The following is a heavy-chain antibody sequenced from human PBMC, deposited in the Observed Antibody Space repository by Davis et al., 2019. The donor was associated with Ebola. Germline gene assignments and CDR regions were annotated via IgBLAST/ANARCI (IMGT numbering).Heavy chain of an antibody. CDR2: IIPIFGTA. CDR3: VRDIGGFGELLSTFDY. Sequence: SVKVSCKASGGTFNTYAISWVRQAPGQGLEWMGGIIPIFGTANYAQRFQGRVTITADESRTTAYMELRSLRSDDTAVYYCVRDIGGFGELLSTFDYWGQGTPVTVSS. V-gene: IGHV1-69*13. CDR1: GGTFNTYA. J-gene: IGHJ4*02. D-gene: IGHD3-10*01.